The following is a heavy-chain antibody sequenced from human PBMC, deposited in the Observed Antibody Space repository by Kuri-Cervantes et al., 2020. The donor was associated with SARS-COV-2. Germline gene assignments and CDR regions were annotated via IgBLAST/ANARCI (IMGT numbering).Heavy chain of an antibody. CDR1: GGTFSSYA. V-gene: IGHV1-18*01. D-gene: IGHD2-15*01. CDR3: ARDLLGAGYCSGGSCPYYFDY. Sequence: ASVKVSCKASGGTFSSYAISWVRQAPGQGLEWMGWISAYNGNTNYAQKLQGRVTMTTDTSTSTAYMELRSLRSDDTAVYYCARDLLGAGYCSGGSCPYYFDYWGQGTLVTVSS. CDR2: ISAYNGNT. J-gene: IGHJ4*02.